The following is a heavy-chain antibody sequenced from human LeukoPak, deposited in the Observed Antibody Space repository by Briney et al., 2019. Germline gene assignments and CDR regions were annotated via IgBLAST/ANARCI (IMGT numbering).Heavy chain of an antibody. D-gene: IGHD3-9*01. CDR2: IIPIFGTA. Sequence: ASVKVSCKASGGTFSSYAISWVRQAPGQGLESMGGIIPIFGTANYAQKFQGKVTITADESTSTAYMELSSLRSEDTAVYYCARVDGFSVPHWGQGTLVTVSS. V-gene: IGHV1-69*13. CDR3: ARVDGFSVPH. J-gene: IGHJ4*02. CDR1: GGTFSSYA.